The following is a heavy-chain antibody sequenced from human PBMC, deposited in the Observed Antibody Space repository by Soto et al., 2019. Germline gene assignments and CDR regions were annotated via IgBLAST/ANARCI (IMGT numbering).Heavy chain of an antibody. V-gene: IGHV4-59*01. CDR3: ARAVISITGGNTFDY. J-gene: IGHJ4*02. D-gene: IGHD5-12*01. CDR1: GGSISSYY. Sequence: SETLSLTCTVSGGSISSYYWSWIRQPPGKGLEWIGYIYYSGSTNYNPSLKSRVTISVDTSKNQFSLKLGSVTAADTAVYYCARAVISITGGNTFDYWGQGTLVTVSS. CDR2: IYYSGST.